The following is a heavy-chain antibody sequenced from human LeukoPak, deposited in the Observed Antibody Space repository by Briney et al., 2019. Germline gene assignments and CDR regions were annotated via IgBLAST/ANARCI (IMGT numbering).Heavy chain of an antibody. Sequence: LRLSCAASGFTFSNSAMSWVRQAPGKGLEWIGYIYHSGSTYYNPSLKSRVTISVDRSKNQFSLKLSSVTAADTAVYYCARYSYPYFDYWGQGTPVTVSS. V-gene: IGHV4-30-2*01. CDR1: GFTFSNSA. J-gene: IGHJ4*02. CDR3: ARYSYPYFDY. D-gene: IGHD5-18*01. CDR2: IYHSGST.